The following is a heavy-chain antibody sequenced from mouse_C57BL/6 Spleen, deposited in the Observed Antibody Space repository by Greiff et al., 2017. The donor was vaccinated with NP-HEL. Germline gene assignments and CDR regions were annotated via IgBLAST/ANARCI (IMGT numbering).Heavy chain of an antibody. Sequence: EVKLQQSGPELVKPGDSVKISCKASGYSFTGYFMNWVMQSHGKSLEWIGRINPYNGDTFYNQKFKGKATLTVDKSSSTAHMELRSLTSEDSAVYYCARYEARGDFDYWGQGTTLTVSS. CDR2: INPYNGDT. V-gene: IGHV1-20*01. D-gene: IGHD3-3*01. CDR3: ARYEARGDFDY. J-gene: IGHJ2*01. CDR1: GYSFTGYF.